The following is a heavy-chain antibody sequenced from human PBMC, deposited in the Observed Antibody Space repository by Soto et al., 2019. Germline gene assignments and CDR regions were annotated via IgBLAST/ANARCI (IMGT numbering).Heavy chain of an antibody. CDR2: ISAGGGST. CDR3: VKVHSSDHYFPEY. Sequence: EVQLLESGGGLVQPGGSLRLSCAASGFTFSNYVMSWVRQAPGEGLDWVSAISAGGGSTYHADSVKGRFTISRDNSKNTLYMQMHSLRAEDTAVYYCVKVHSSDHYFPEYWGQGTLVTVSS. V-gene: IGHV3-23*01. D-gene: IGHD3-22*01. CDR1: GFTFSNYV. J-gene: IGHJ4*02.